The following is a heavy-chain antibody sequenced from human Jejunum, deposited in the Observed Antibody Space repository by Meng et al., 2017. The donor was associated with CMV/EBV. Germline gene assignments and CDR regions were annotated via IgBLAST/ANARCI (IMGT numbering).Heavy chain of an antibody. J-gene: IGHJ4*02. Sequence: CKTSGYRFNNYGIGWVRQMPGKGLEWMGIIFPGDSDTRYSPSFEGQVTLSVDKSITTAYLQWSSLQASDTATYYCAREMIRGVVDSWGQGTLVTVSS. CDR2: IFPGDSDT. V-gene: IGHV5-51*01. CDR1: GYRFNNYG. CDR3: AREMIRGVVDS. D-gene: IGHD3-10*01.